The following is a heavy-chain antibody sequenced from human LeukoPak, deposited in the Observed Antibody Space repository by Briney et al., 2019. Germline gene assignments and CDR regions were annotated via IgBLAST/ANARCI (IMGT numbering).Heavy chain of an antibody. Sequence: SVKVSCKASGGTFSSYAISWVRQAPGQGLEWMGGIIPIFGTANYAQKFQGRVTITADESTSTAYMELSSLRSEDTAVYYCARTGEDPPAATLYGMDVWGQGTTVTVSS. CDR1: GGTFSSYA. J-gene: IGHJ6*02. CDR2: IIPIFGTA. CDR3: ARTGEDPPAATLYGMDV. V-gene: IGHV1-69*13. D-gene: IGHD2-15*01.